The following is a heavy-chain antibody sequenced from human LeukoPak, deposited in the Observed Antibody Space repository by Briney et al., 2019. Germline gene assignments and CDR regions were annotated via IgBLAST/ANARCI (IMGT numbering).Heavy chain of an antibody. J-gene: IGHJ5*02. CDR1: GSTFSSYG. Sequence: PGGSLRLSCAASGSTFSSYGMHWVRQAPGKGLEWVTFIRYDGSNKYYADSVKGRFTISRDNSKNTLYLQMNSLRAEDTALYYCAKDKSEYINSPHNWFDTWGQGTLVTVSS. CDR2: IRYDGSNK. D-gene: IGHD2/OR15-2a*01. V-gene: IGHV3-30*02. CDR3: AKDKSEYINSPHNWFDT.